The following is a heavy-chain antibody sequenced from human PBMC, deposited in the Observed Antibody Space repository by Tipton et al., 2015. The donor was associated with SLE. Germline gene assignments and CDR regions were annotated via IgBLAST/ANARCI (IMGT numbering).Heavy chain of an antibody. J-gene: IGHJ4*02. Sequence: LRLSCAVYGGSFSGYYWSWIRQPPGKGLEWIGEIHHSGSTNYNPSLKSRVTISVDTSKNQFSLKLSSVTAADTAVYYCARVGERIAAWGQGTLVTVSS. V-gene: IGHV4-34*01. CDR1: GGSFSGYY. CDR3: ARVGERIAA. D-gene: IGHD6-6*01. CDR2: IHHSGST.